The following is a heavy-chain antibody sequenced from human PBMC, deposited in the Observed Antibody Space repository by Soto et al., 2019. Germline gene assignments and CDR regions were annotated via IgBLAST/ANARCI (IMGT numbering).Heavy chain of an antibody. CDR1: GLPVSSNY. D-gene: IGHD2-2*01. V-gene: IGHV3-66*01. Sequence: GGSLRLSCAVSGLPVSSNYMSWVRQAPGKGLEWVSVIYSDGGAYYADSVKGRLTISRDTSKNTLHLQMNSLRAEDTAIYYCARTAYAYSPFDFWGQGTPVTVSS. CDR2: IYSDGGA. J-gene: IGHJ4*02. CDR3: ARTAYAYSPFDF.